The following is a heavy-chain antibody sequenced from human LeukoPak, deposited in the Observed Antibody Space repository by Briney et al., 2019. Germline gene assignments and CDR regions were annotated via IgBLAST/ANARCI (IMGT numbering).Heavy chain of an antibody. D-gene: IGHD2-2*01. J-gene: IGHJ6*03. V-gene: IGHV3-23*01. Sequence: GGSLRLSCAASGFTFSSYAMSWVRQAPGKGLEWVSSISGGGGITNYADSVKGRFTISRDNSKYTLFLQMNSLRAEDTAVYYCAKYGVDCSSTSCYPLYYMDVWGKGTTVTVSS. CDR2: ISGGGGIT. CDR3: AKYGVDCSSTSCYPLYYMDV. CDR1: GFTFSSYA.